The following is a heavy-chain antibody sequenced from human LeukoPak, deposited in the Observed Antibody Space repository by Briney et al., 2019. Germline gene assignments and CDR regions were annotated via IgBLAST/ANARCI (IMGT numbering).Heavy chain of an antibody. CDR2: IEVGGAIT. V-gene: IGHV3-23*01. CDR3: ARVARGPNYYDSSGYPYFDY. CDR1: GFTFSSYA. Sequence: PGGSLRLSCAASGFTFSSYAMTWVRRAPGKGLEWVSTIEVGGAITHYAASVKGRFTISRDNAKNSLYLQMSSLRAEDTAVYYCARVARGPNYYDSSGYPYFDYWGQGTLVTVSS. J-gene: IGHJ4*02. D-gene: IGHD3-22*01.